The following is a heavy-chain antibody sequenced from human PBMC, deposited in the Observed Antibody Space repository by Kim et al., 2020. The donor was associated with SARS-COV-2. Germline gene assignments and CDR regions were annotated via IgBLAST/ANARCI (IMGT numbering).Heavy chain of an antibody. CDR3: ARSSPTSSIAADNSFDI. CDR1: GFTFSSYS. Sequence: GGSLRLSCAASGFTFSSYSVHWVRQAPGKGLEWVSYISSSSSTKYYADPVKGRFTISSDNAKNALYLQMNSLRDEDTAVYYCARSSPTSSIAADNSFDIWGQGTMVTVSS. CDR2: ISSSSSTK. D-gene: IGHD6-25*01. V-gene: IGHV3-48*02. J-gene: IGHJ3*02.